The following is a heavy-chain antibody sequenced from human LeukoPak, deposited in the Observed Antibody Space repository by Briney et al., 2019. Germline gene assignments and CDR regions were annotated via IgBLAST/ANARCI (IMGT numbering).Heavy chain of an antibody. CDR3: ARDRGQWLAIYYLDY. D-gene: IGHD6-19*01. V-gene: IGHV4-38-2*02. Sequence: PSETLSLTCAVSGYSISSGYYWGWIRQPPGKGLEWIGSIYHSGSTYYNPSLKSRVTISVDTSKNQFSLKLSSVTAADTAVYYCARDRGQWLAIYYLDYWGQGTLVTVSS. CDR1: GYSISSGYY. J-gene: IGHJ4*02. CDR2: IYHSGST.